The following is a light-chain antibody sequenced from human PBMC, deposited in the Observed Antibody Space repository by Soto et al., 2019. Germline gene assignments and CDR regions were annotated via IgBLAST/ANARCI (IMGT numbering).Light chain of an antibody. V-gene: IGKV3-15*01. J-gene: IGKJ4*01. Sequence: EIVMTQSPATLSVSPGERATLSCRASQSVSSNLAWYQQKPGQAPRLLIYGASTRATGIPARFSGSGSGTDFTLTISSLEPEDFAVYYCQQRSNWPPRSTFGGGTKVDIK. CDR1: QSVSSN. CDR3: QQRSNWPPRST. CDR2: GAS.